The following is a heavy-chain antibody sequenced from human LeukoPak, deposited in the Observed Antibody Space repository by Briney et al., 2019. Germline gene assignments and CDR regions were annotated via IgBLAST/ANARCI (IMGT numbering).Heavy chain of an antibody. J-gene: IGHJ1*01. V-gene: IGHV3-74*01. CDR1: VFTLSIYC. D-gene: IGHD4-17*01. CDR2: IRSDGYST. Sequence: PGGPLRLFCAASVFTLSIYCMHWVRQGTGKGVVCVSRIRSDGYSTSYADSVQGRFTIYRHNTKNTLLLQMSSLRAEDTAVYYCARGGDPVKYYAEYFQYWGQGTLVTVSS. CDR3: ARGGDPVKYYAEYFQY.